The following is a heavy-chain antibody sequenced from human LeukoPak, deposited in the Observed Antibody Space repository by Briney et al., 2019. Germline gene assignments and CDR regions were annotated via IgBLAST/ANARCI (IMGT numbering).Heavy chain of an antibody. D-gene: IGHD3-3*01. CDR1: GGSFSGYY. CDR3: ARGPTFWDFGVVISGYYFDY. Sequence: SETLSLTCAVYGGSFSGYYWSWIRQPPGKGLEWIGEINHSGSTNYNPSLKSRVTISVDTSKNQFSLKLSSVTAADTAVYYCARGPTFWDFGVVISGYYFDYWGQGTLVTVSS. CDR2: INHSGST. V-gene: IGHV4-34*01. J-gene: IGHJ4*02.